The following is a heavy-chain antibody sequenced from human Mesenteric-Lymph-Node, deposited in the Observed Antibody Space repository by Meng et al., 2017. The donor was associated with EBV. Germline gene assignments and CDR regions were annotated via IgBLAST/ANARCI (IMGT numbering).Heavy chain of an antibody. CDR3: ARGGAARPFDY. D-gene: IGHD6-6*01. J-gene: IGHJ4*02. V-gene: IGHV1-18*01. Sequence: QVQLVQPGGEVKKPGASLKVSCKTSGYTFTSYAISWVRQAPGQGLEWMGWISVYNGVTNYAPNLQGRVTVTTDTSTTTAYMELTGLTSADTAVYYCARGGAARPFDYWGQGTLVTVSS. CDR2: ISVYNGVT. CDR1: GYTFTSYA.